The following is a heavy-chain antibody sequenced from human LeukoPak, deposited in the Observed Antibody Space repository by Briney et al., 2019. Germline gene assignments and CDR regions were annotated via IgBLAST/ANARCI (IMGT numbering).Heavy chain of an antibody. V-gene: IGHV3-30*04. CDR3: ASPFGESAQFDY. CDR1: GFTFSTYA. Sequence: GGSLRLSCAASGFTFSTYAMHWVRQAPGKGLEWVAVISYDGRNKYYADSVKGRFTISRDNSKNTLYLQMNSLRAEDTAVYYCASPFGESAQFDYWGQGTLVTVSS. CDR2: ISYDGRNK. J-gene: IGHJ4*02. D-gene: IGHD3-10*01.